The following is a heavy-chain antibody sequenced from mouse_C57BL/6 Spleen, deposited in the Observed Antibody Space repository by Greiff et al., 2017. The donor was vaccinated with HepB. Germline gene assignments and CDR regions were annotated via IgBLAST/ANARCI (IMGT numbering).Heavy chain of an antibody. J-gene: IGHJ4*01. D-gene: IGHD1-1*01. Sequence: EVQLQQSGAELVRPGASVKLSCTASGFNIKDDYMHWVKQRPEQGLEWIGWIDPENGDTEYASKVQGKATITADTSSNTAYLQLSSLTAEDTAVYYCTTSHVTTVVATDYAMDYWGQGTSVTVSS. V-gene: IGHV14-4*01. CDR3: TTSHVTTVVATDYAMDY. CDR2: IDPENGDT. CDR1: GFNIKDDY.